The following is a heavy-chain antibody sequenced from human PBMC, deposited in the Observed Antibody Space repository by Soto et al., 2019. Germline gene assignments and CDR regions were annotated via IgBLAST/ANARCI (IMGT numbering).Heavy chain of an antibody. CDR3: ATKRKEGGIILGYYGMDV. D-gene: IGHD1-26*01. CDR1: GGTFSSYA. CDR2: IIPIFGTA. Sequence: SVKVSCKASGGTFSSYAISWVRQAPGQGLEWMGGIIPIFGTANYAQKFQGRVTITADESTSTAYMELSSLRSEDTAVYYCATKRKEGGIILGYYGMDVWGQGTTVTVSS. V-gene: IGHV1-69*13. J-gene: IGHJ6*02.